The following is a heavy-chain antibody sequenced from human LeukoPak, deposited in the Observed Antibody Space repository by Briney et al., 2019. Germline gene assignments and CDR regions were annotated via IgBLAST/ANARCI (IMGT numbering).Heavy chain of an antibody. D-gene: IGHD4-17*01. Sequence: GGSLRLSCAASGFTFSSYSMNWVRQAPGKGLEWVSSISSSSSYIYYADSVKGRFTISRDNAKNSLYLQMNSLRAEDTAVYYCARDLHGDYVDFDYWGQGTLVTVSS. J-gene: IGHJ4*02. CDR2: ISSSSSYI. V-gene: IGHV3-21*01. CDR1: GFTFSSYS. CDR3: ARDLHGDYVDFDY.